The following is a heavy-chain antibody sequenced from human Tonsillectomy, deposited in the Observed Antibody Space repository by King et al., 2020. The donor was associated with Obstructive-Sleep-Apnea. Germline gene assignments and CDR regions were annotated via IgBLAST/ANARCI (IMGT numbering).Heavy chain of an antibody. V-gene: IGHV3-48*04. D-gene: IGHD3-9*01. CDR1: GFTLSNYR. CDR2: ISGLSSSI. CDR3: ARDHGDDILTGYRIPDAFDL. J-gene: IGHJ3*01. Sequence: VQLVESGGGLVLPGGSLRLSCAASGFTLSNYRMNWVRQAPGKGLEWVAYISGLSSSIFYAGSVKGRFTISRDNAKNSLHLQMNNLRVEDTAVYYCARDHGDDILTGYRIPDAFDLWGQGTRVTVSS.